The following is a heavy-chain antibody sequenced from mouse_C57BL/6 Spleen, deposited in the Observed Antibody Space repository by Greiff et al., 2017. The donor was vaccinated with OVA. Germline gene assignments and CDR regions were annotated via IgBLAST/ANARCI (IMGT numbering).Heavy chain of an antibody. V-gene: IGHV1-55*01. D-gene: IGHD4-1*01. J-gene: IGHJ4*01. CDR1: GYTFTSYW. CDR3: ARGGLGRNYAMDY. CDR2: IYPGSGST. Sequence: QVQLKQPGAELVKPGASVKMSCKASGYTFTSYWITWVKQRPGQGLEWIGDIYPGSGSTNYNEKFKSKATLTVDTSSSTAYMQLSSLTSEDSAVYYCARGGLGRNYAMDYWGQGTSVTVSS.